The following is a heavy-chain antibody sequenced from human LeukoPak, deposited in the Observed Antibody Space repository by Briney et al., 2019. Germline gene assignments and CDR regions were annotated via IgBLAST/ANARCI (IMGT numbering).Heavy chain of an antibody. CDR1: GFTVSSNY. CDR3: ARQRASFSNYYGSGSFRYNWFDP. V-gene: IGHV3-66*04. CDR2: IYSGGST. J-gene: IGHJ5*02. D-gene: IGHD3-10*01. Sequence: GGSLRLSCAASGFTVSSNYMSWVRQAPGKGLEWVSVIYSGGSTYYADSVKGRFTISRDNSKNTLYLQMNSLRAEDTAVYYCARQRASFSNYYGSGSFRYNWFDPWGQGTLVTVSS.